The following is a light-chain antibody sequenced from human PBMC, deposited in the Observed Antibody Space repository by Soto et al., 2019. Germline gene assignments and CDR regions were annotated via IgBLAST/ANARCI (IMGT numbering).Light chain of an antibody. CDR3: QQYNSYSIT. J-gene: IGKJ5*01. CDR1: QTISSW. Sequence: DIQMTQSPSTLSGSVGASFTITCRASQTISSWLAWYQQKPGKAPKLLIYKASTLKSGVPSRFSGSGSGTEFTLTSSSLQPDDFATYYCQQYNSYSITFGQGTRLEIK. V-gene: IGKV1-5*03. CDR2: KAS.